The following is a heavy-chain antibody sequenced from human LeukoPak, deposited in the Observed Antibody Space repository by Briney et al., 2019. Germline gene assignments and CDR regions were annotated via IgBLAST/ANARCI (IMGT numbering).Heavy chain of an antibody. D-gene: IGHD3-10*01. J-gene: IGHJ4*02. V-gene: IGHV1-69*13. Sequence: ASVKVSCKASGYIFTDYYMHWVRQAPGQGLEWMGGIIPIFGTTNYAQKLQGRVTITADESTSTAYMELSSLRSEDTAVYYCARVSGSGLYYFDYWGQGTLVTVSS. CDR3: ARVSGSGLYYFDY. CDR1: GYIFTDYY. CDR2: IIPIFGTT.